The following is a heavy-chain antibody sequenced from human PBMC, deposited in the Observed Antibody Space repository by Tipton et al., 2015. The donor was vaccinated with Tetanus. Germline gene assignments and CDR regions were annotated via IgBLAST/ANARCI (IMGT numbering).Heavy chain of an antibody. V-gene: IGHV4-39*07. D-gene: IGHD3-3*01. CDR1: GDSVSSSRYY. CDR3: ARTSGYMYSDT. CDR2: VYFSGST. J-gene: IGHJ1*01. Sequence: TLSLTCTVPGDSVSSSRYYWGWVRQPPGKGLEWIGSVYFSGSTYHSPSLKSRVTMSVDTSKNQFSLRLDSVTSADTAVYYCARTSGYMYSDTWGQGTLVTVSS.